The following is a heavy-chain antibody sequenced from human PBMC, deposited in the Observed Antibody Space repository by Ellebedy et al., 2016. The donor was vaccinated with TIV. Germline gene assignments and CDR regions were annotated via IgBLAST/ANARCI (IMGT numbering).Heavy chain of an antibody. J-gene: IGHJ6*03. CDR2: ISGSGAST. CDR3: AKHPAVGSYYYMDV. Sequence: GESLKISCAASGFPFSNYAMTWVRQAPGKGLEWVSSISGSGASTYYADSVKGRFTISRDNSKNTLYLQGNSLRAEDTAIYFCAKHPAVGSYYYMDVWGKGTTVTVSS. V-gene: IGHV3-23*01. D-gene: IGHD3-10*01. CDR1: GFPFSNYA.